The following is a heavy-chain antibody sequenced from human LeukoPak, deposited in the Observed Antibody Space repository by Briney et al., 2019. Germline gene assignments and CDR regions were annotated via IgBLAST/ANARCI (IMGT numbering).Heavy chain of an antibody. J-gene: IGHJ5*02. D-gene: IGHD3-16*01. Sequence: PSETLSLTCTVSGGSISNFYWSWIRQPPGRGLEWIGYISYRGSTKYNSSLKSRVTMSVDTSKNQFSLNLNYVIAADTAVYYCARGFEGVAGWFDPWGQGTLVTVSS. CDR3: ARGFEGVAGWFDP. V-gene: IGHV4-59*01. CDR2: ISYRGST. CDR1: GGSISNFY.